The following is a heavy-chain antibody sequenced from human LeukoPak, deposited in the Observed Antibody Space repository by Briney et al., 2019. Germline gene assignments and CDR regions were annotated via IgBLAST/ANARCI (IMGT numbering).Heavy chain of an antibody. CDR1: GFTFSDYW. D-gene: IGHD3-10*01. Sequence: GGSLRLSCAASGFTFSDYWMHWVRQAPGKGLVWVSRLNSDGSSTIYADSVKGRFTISRDNAENTLYLQMNSLRAEDTAVYYCARGLGGTGDYWGQGTLVTVSS. J-gene: IGHJ4*02. CDR2: LNSDGSST. CDR3: ARGLGGTGDY. V-gene: IGHV3-74*01.